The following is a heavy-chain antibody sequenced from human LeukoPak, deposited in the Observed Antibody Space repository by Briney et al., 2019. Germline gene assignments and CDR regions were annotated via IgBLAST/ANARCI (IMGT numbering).Heavy chain of an antibody. CDR3: AKWGDCDVLTGFYVSDF. V-gene: IGHV3-23*01. Sequence: PGGSLRLSCAASGFIFSNYAMYWVRQAPGKGLEWVSAISGRSDNTYYADSVKGRFTLSRDSSKNPLYLQMNSLRADDTAVYYCAKWGDCDVLTGFYVSDFWGQGTLVTVSS. J-gene: IGHJ4*02. CDR2: ISGRSDNT. CDR1: GFIFSNYA. D-gene: IGHD3-9*01.